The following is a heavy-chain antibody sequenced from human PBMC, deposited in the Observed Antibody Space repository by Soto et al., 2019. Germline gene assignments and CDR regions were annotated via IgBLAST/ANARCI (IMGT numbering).Heavy chain of an antibody. CDR2: ISGSGGTT. CDR1: GFTFSSYI. CDR3: AKEGHCGGGHCYVDY. Sequence: GGSLRLSCAASGFTFSSYIMNWVRQAPGKGLEWVSGISGSGGTTYYADSVKGRFTISRDNSKNTVYLQMNSLRAEDTAVFYCAKEGHCGGGHCYVDYWGQGILVTVSS. D-gene: IGHD2-15*01. J-gene: IGHJ4*02. V-gene: IGHV3-23*01.